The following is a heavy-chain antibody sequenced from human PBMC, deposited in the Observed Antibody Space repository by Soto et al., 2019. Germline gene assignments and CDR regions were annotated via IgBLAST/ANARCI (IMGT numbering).Heavy chain of an antibody. CDR2: ILPGDSDA. V-gene: IGHV5-51*01. CDR1: GYTFTSYW. J-gene: IGHJ4*02. Sequence: GEALKISCKTSGYTFTSYWIGWVRQMPGKGVEWMVIILPGDSDARYGPSFQGQVHISADKSISAAFLQRRSLKSSDTAMYYCARHGTSAPFQXWGQGTLFTVSX. CDR3: ARHGTSAPFQX. D-gene: IGHD2-2*01.